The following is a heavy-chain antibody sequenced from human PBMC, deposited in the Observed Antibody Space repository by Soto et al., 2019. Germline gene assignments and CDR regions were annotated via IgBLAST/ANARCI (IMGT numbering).Heavy chain of an antibody. V-gene: IGHV4-4*02. Sequence: QVLLQESGPGLVQPSGTLSLSCAVSGGSISSSHFWGWVRQPPGKGLEWVGDISHSGSVNYNPSLTSRVTLSIAKSKPPFSLKLNSVTAADTAVYSCARSFGWYAIDYWGQGTLVIVSS. D-gene: IGHD6-19*01. CDR2: ISHSGSV. J-gene: IGHJ4*02. CDR3: ARSFGWYAIDY. CDR1: GGSISSSHF.